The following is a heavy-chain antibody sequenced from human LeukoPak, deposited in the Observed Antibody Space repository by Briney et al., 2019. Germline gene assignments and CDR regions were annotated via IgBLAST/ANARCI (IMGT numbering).Heavy chain of an antibody. D-gene: IGHD2-2*03. J-gene: IGHJ5*02. V-gene: IGHV4-34*01. CDR3: ARVIPTGYCSSTSSVKNWSDP. CDR2: INHSGST. CDR1: GVSFSGYY. Sequence: SETLSLTCAVYGVSFSGYYLSWVRKPPGKGLEWIGEINHSGSTNYNPSITKRVTIAVHTSNNQFYLKLTSVLAADTAMYYCARVIPTGYCSSTSSVKNWSDPWGQGTLVTVSS.